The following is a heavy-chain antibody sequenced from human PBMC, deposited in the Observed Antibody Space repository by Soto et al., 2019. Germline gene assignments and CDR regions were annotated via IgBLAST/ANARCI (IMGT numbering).Heavy chain of an antibody. V-gene: IGHV1-69*01. CDR1: GGTFSSYT. D-gene: IGHD2-2*02. Sequence: QVQLVQSGAEVKKPGSSVKVSCKASGGTFSSYTISWVRQAPGQGLEWMGGIIPIFGTANYAQKFQGRVTITADESTSTAYMELSSLRSEDTDVYYCARYSHNVVPAATPHYYYYYGMDVWGQGTTVTVSS. J-gene: IGHJ6*02. CDR2: IIPIFGTA. CDR3: ARYSHNVVPAATPHYYYYYGMDV.